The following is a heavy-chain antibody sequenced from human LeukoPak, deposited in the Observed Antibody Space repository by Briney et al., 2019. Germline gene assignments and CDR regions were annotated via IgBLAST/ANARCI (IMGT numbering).Heavy chain of an antibody. J-gene: IGHJ4*02. CDR2: IYNSGST. V-gene: IGHV4-61*05. CDR1: GGSISSSSYY. Sequence: SETLSLTCTVSGGSISSSSYYWGWIRQPPGKGLEWIGYIYNSGSTNYSPSLKSRVTISVDTPKNQFSLKLSSVTAADTAVYYCARPSRDGFRYTFDYWGQGTLVTVSS. D-gene: IGHD5-24*01. CDR3: ARPSRDGFRYTFDY.